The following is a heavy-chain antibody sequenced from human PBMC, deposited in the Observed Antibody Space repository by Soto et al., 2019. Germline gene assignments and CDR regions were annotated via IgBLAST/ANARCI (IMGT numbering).Heavy chain of an antibody. CDR2: IDPSDSYT. CDR3: ARREITAPYYYGMDV. D-gene: IGHD6-6*01. V-gene: IGHV5-10-1*01. CDR1: GYSFTIYW. J-gene: IGHJ6*02. Sequence: PGESLKISCKGSGYSFTIYWISWVRQMPGKGLEWMGRIDPSDSYTNYSPSFQGHVTISADKSISTAYLQWSSLKASDTAMYYCARREITAPYYYGMDVWGQGTTVTVSS.